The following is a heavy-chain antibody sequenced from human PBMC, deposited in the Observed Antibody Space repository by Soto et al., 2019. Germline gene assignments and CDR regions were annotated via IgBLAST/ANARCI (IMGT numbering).Heavy chain of an antibody. Sequence: GGSLRLSCAASGFTFSSYSMNWVRQAPGKGLEWVSAISGSGGSTYYADSVKGRFTISRDNSKNTLYLQMNSLRAEDTAVYYCAKDMGVDSSGERGDYYYYMDVWGKGTTVTVSS. CDR2: ISGSGGST. CDR1: GFTFSSYS. CDR3: AKDMGVDSSGERGDYYYYMDV. D-gene: IGHD6-19*01. J-gene: IGHJ6*03. V-gene: IGHV3-23*01.